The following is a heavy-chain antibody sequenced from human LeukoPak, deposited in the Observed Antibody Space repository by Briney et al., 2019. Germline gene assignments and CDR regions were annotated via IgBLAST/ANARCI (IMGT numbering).Heavy chain of an antibody. CDR3: AKDKFTMIVVVITILDY. Sequence: GGSLRLSCAASGFTFSSYSMNWVRQAPGKGLEWVSYISSRSATIYYADSVKGRFTISRDNSKNTLYLQMNSLRAEDTAVYYCAKDKFTMIVVVITILDYWGQGTLVTVSS. CDR2: ISSRSATI. J-gene: IGHJ4*02. D-gene: IGHD3-22*01. V-gene: IGHV3-48*01. CDR1: GFTFSSYS.